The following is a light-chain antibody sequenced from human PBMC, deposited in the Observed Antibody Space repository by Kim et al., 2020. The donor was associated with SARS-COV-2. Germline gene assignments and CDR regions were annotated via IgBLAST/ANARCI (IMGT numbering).Light chain of an antibody. CDR3: QTWGAGIRV. J-gene: IGLJ3*02. CDR1: RDSSGYA. V-gene: IGLV4-69*02. CDR2: LTRDGSY. Sequence: ASVQHPCPLSRDSSGYATAWHQQQPQKGPRFLLKLTRDGSYSRGAGIPDRFSGSTSGAERHLRISSLQSEDEGDYYCQTWGAGIRVFGGGTQLTVL.